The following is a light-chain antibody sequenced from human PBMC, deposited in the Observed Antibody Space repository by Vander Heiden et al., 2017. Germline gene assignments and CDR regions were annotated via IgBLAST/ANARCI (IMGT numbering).Light chain of an antibody. CDR1: NLGSTS. CDR3: QVWDSSSDHRVV. J-gene: IGLJ2*01. Sequence: SYVLTQPPSVSVAPGQTARITCGGNNLGSTSVHWYQQKPGHAPVLLFYDDSDRPSGIPERFSGSNSGNTATLTISRVEAGDEADYYCQVWDSSSDHRVVFGGGTKLTVL. V-gene: IGLV3-21*02. CDR2: DDS.